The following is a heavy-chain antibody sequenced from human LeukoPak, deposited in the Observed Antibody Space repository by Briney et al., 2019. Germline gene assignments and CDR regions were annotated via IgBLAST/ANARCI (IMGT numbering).Heavy chain of an antibody. V-gene: IGHV1-2*02. Sequence: GASVKVSCKASGYTFTGYYMHWVRQAPGQGLEWMGWINPNSGGTNYAQKFQGRVTMTRDTSISTAYMELSRLRSDDTAVYYCAILKPIVVVPAAIMNDAFDIWGQGTMVTVSS. CDR1: GYTFTGYY. CDR3: AILKPIVVVPAAIMNDAFDI. J-gene: IGHJ3*02. CDR2: INPNSGGT. D-gene: IGHD2-2*01.